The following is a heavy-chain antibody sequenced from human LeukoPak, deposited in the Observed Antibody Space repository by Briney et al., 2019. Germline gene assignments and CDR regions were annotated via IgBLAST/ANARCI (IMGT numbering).Heavy chain of an antibody. CDR2: INTNTGNP. V-gene: IGHV7-4-1*02. D-gene: IGHD3-22*01. J-gene: IGHJ4*02. CDR1: GYTFTSYA. Sequence: GASVKVSCKASGYTFTSYAMNWVRQAPGQGLEWMGWINTNTGNPTYAQGFTGRFVFSLDTSVSTAYLQISSLKAEDTAVYYCAREGAFYDSSGYYVEGPASFDYWGQGTLVTVS. CDR3: AREGAFYDSSGYYVEGPASFDY.